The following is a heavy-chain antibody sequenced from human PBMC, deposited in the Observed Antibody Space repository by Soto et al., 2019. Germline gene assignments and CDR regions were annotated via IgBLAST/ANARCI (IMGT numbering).Heavy chain of an antibody. D-gene: IGHD6-19*01. J-gene: IGHJ4*02. V-gene: IGHV3-33*01. Sequence: QVQLVESGGGVVQPGRSLRLSCAASGFTFSSYGMHWVRQAPGKGLEWVAVIWYDGSNKYYADSVKGRFTISRDNSKNTLYLQMNSLRAEDTAVYYCAREAWWEWLVRPSSSYYFDYWGQGTLVTVSS. CDR3: AREAWWEWLVRPSSSYYFDY. CDR2: IWYDGSNK. CDR1: GFTFSSYG.